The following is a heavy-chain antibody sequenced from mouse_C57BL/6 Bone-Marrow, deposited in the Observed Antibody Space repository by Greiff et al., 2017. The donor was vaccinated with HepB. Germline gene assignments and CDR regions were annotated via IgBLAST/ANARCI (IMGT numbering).Heavy chain of an antibody. Sequence: QVQLQQPGAELVKPGASVKLSCKASGYTFTSYWMHWVKQRPGQGLEWIGMIHPNSGSTNYNEKFKSKATLTVDKSSSTAYMQLSSLTSEDSAVYYCARAYDYDGFDYWGQGTTLTVSS. D-gene: IGHD2-4*01. CDR3: ARAYDYDGFDY. CDR1: GYTFTSYW. J-gene: IGHJ2*01. CDR2: IHPNSGST. V-gene: IGHV1-64*01.